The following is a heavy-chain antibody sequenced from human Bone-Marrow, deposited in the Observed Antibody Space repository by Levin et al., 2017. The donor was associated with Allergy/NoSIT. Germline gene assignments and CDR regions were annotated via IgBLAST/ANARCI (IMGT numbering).Heavy chain of an antibody. Sequence: PVASVKVSCKVSGYTLTELSMHWVRQAPGKGLEWMGGFDPEDGETIYAQKFQGRVTMTEDTSTDTAYMELSSLRSEDTAVYYCATGGELLHDTFDYWGQGTLVTVSS. D-gene: IGHD1-26*01. CDR3: ATGGELLHDTFDY. V-gene: IGHV1-24*01. CDR2: FDPEDGET. CDR1: GYTLTELS. J-gene: IGHJ4*02.